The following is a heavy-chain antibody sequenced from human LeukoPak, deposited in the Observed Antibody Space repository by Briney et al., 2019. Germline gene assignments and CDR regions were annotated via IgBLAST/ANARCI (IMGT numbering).Heavy chain of an antibody. CDR2: IIPIFGTA. CDR1: GGTFSSYA. J-gene: IGHJ4*02. V-gene: IGHV1-69*13. Sequence: SVTVSRKASGGTFSSYAISWARQAPGQGLEWMGGIIPIFGTANYAQKFQGRVTITADESTSTAYMELSSLRSEDTAVHYCARENYYDSSGYYSWGQGTLVTVSS. D-gene: IGHD3-22*01. CDR3: ARENYYDSSGYYS.